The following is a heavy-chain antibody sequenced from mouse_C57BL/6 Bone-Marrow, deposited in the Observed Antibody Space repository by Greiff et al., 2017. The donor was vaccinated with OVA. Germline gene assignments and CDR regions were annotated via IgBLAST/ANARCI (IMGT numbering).Heavy chain of an antibody. J-gene: IGHJ4*01. Sequence: QVQLQQPGAELVKPGASVKLSCKASGYTFTSYWMHWVKQRPGQGLEWIGMIHPNSGSTNYNEKFKSKATLTVDQSSSTAYMQLSSLTAEDSAVYYCARWYYGSSLDAMDYWGQGTSVTVSS. V-gene: IGHV1-64*01. CDR1: GYTFTSYW. CDR3: ARWYYGSSLDAMDY. D-gene: IGHD1-1*01. CDR2: IHPNSGST.